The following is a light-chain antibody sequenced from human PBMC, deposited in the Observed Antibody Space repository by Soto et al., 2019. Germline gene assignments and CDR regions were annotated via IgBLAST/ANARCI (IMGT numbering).Light chain of an antibody. Sequence: EIVLTQSPGTLSLSLGERATLSCRASQSVTSSSLAWYQQKPGQAPRLLIYGGSSRATGIPDRFSGSGSGTDLTLTISRLEPEDFAVYYCHYYGSQWTLREGTKVDIK. CDR1: QSVTSSS. J-gene: IGKJ1*01. V-gene: IGKV3-20*01. CDR2: GGS. CDR3: HYYGSQWT.